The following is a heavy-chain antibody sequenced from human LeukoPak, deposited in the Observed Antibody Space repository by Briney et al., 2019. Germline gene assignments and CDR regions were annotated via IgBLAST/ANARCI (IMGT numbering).Heavy chain of an antibody. CDR1: GFTFDEYS. CDR3: ARDYWNDGDGGDH. J-gene: IGHJ4*02. CDR2: ISWDGGST. D-gene: IGHD1-1*01. Sequence: PGGALRLSCAASGFTFDEYSMHWVRQAPGKGLEWVSLISWDGGSTYYSDSVKGRFTISRDNSKNYLYLQMNSLRAEDTAVYYCARDYWNDGDGGDHWGQGTLVSVSS. V-gene: IGHV3-43*01.